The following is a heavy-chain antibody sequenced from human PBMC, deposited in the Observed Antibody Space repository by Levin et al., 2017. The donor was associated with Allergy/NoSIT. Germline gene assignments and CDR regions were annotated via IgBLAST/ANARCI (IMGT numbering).Heavy chain of an antibody. V-gene: IGHV3-64*01. D-gene: IGHD2-2*01. Sequence: GESLKISCAASGFTFSGYAMHWVRQAPGKGLEFVSSISSNGGSTYYANSVKGRFTISRDNSKNTLYLQMGSLRAEDMALYYCARDHGASTSCLMDVWGKGTTVTVSS. CDR2: ISSNGGST. J-gene: IGHJ6*03. CDR1: GFTFSGYA. CDR3: ARDHGASTSCLMDV.